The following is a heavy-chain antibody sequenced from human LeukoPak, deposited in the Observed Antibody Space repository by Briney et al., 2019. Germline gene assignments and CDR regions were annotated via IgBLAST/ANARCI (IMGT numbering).Heavy chain of an antibody. CDR2: ISSNGGST. V-gene: IGHV3-64*01. CDR1: GFTFSSYA. D-gene: IGHD3-3*01. J-gene: IGHJ4*02. Sequence: GGSLRLSCAASGFTFSSYAIHWVRQAPGKGLEYVSAISSNGGSTYYANSVKGRFTISRDNSKNTLYLQMGSLRAEDMAVYYCASAGSGVGYFDYWGQGTLVTVSS. CDR3: ASAGSGVGYFDY.